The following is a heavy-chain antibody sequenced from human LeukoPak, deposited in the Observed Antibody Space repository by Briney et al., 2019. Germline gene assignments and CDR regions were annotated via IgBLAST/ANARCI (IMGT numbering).Heavy chain of an antibody. D-gene: IGHD3-10*02. Sequence: GGSLRLSCAASGFTFSDYYMSWIRQAPGKGLEWVSYISSSGSTIYYADSVKGRFTISRDNAKNSLYLQMNSLRAEDTALYHCARGLRCSGSYYPPSEYWGQGTLVTVSS. CDR3: ARGLRCSGSYYPPSEY. V-gene: IGHV3-11*01. CDR2: ISSSGSTI. CDR1: GFTFSDYY. J-gene: IGHJ4*02.